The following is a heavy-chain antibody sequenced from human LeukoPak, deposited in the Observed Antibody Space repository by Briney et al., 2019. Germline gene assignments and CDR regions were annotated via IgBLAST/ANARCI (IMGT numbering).Heavy chain of an antibody. CDR3: AKELTIFGVAKNTFDS. J-gene: IGHJ4*02. CDR2: ISYDGSNK. D-gene: IGHD3-3*01. Sequence: GGSLRLSCAASGFTFSSYAMHWVRQAPGKGLEWVAVISYDGSNKYYADSVKGRFTISRDNSKNTLYLQMNSLRAEDTAVYYCAKELTIFGVAKNTFDSWGQGTLVTVSS. CDR1: GFTFSSYA. V-gene: IGHV3-30-3*01.